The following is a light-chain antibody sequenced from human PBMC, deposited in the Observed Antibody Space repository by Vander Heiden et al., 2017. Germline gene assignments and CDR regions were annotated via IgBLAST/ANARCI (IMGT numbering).Light chain of an antibody. V-gene: IGKV3-11*01. J-gene: IGKJ5*01. CDR3: QQRGNWGVT. Sequence: IVLTQSPATLSLSPGERATLSCRASQSVSSYLAWYQQKPGQAPRLLIYDASNRATGIPARFSGSGSGTDFTLTISSLETEDFAVYYCQQRGNWGVTFGQGTRLEIK. CDR1: QSVSSY. CDR2: DAS.